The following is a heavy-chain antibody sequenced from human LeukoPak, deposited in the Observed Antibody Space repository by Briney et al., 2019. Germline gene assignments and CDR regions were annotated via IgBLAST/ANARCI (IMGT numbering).Heavy chain of an antibody. Sequence: APVKVSCKASGYTFTGYYMHWVRQAPGQGLEWIGRINPNSGGTDYAQKFQGRVTMTRDTSISTAYMELSRLRSDDTAVYYCARLQGYSGYDWVFDYWGQGTLVTVSS. V-gene: IGHV1-2*06. CDR3: ARLQGYSGYDWVFDY. J-gene: IGHJ4*02. CDR2: INPNSGGT. CDR1: GYTFTGYY. D-gene: IGHD5-12*01.